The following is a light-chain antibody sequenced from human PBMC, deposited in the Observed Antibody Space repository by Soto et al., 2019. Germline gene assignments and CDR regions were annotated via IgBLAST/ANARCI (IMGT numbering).Light chain of an antibody. CDR2: GAS. CDR1: QSVSSN. V-gene: IGKV3-20*01. Sequence: DIVFTHTLYTLSVSPGDRASLSCRASQSVSSNLAWYQQKPGQAPRLLIYGASSRATGIPDRFSGSGSGTDFTLTISRLEPEDFAVYYCQQYGSSPPITFGHGTRLEIK. J-gene: IGKJ5*01. CDR3: QQYGSSPPIT.